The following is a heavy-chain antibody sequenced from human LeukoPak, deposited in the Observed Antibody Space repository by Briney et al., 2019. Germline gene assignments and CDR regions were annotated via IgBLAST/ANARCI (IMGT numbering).Heavy chain of an antibody. CDR1: GGSFSGYY. CDR3: AVTMVRGVIFLYYFDY. V-gene: IGHV4-34*01. CDR2: INHSGST. Sequence: ASETLSLTCAVYGGSFSGYYWSWIRQPPGKGLEWIGEINHSGSTNYNPSLKSRVTISVDTSKNQFSLRLSSVTAADTAVYYCAVTMVRGVIFLYYFDYWGQGTLVTVSS. J-gene: IGHJ4*02. D-gene: IGHD3-10*01.